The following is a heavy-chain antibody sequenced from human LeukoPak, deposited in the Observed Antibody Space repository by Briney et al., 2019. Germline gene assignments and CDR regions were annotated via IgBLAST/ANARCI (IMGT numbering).Heavy chain of an antibody. Sequence: GGSLRLSCAASGFTFSSYWMHWVRQAPGKGLVWVSGISWNSGSIGYADSVKGRFTISRDNAKNSLYLQMNSLRAEDTALYYCAKDMYGDYLDYWGQGTLVAVSS. D-gene: IGHD4-17*01. CDR1: GFTFSSYW. CDR3: AKDMYGDYLDY. J-gene: IGHJ4*02. CDR2: ISWNSGSI. V-gene: IGHV3-9*01.